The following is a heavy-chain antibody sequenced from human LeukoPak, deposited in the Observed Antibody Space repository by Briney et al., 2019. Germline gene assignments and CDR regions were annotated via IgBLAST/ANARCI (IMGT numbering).Heavy chain of an antibody. CDR3: ARVTTTTLSD. D-gene: IGHD5-24*01. CDR2: TYYRSKWYN. Sequence: SQTLSLTCAISGDSFSSNSAAWTWIRQSPSRGLEWLGRTYYRSKWYNDYALSVKSRITINPDTSKNQFSLQLNSVTSEDTAVYYCARVTTTTLSDWGQGTLVTVSS. CDR1: GDSFSSNSAA. J-gene: IGHJ1*01. V-gene: IGHV6-1*01.